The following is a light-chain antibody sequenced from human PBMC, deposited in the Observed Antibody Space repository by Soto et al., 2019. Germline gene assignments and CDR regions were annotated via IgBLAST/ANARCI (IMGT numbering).Light chain of an antibody. CDR1: SSDVGGYNY. CDR3: SSYAGSNNPYV. V-gene: IGLV2-8*01. CDR2: EVS. Sequence: QSALTQPPSASGSPGQSVTISCTGTSSDVGGYNYVSWYQQHPGKAPKLLIYEVSKRPSGVPDRFSGSKSGNTASLTVSGLQAEDEADYYCSSYAGSNNPYVFGTGNKLPVL. J-gene: IGLJ1*01.